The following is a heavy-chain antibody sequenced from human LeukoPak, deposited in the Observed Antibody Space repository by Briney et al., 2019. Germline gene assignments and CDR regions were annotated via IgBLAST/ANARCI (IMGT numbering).Heavy chain of an antibody. CDR2: ITSGFTP. D-gene: IGHD2-15*01. CDR1: GLTFSDYA. V-gene: IGHV3-23*01. CDR3: AKDYSESRVADVFFEY. Sequence: GGSLSLSCAASGLTFSDYAMRWFRQAPGKGLEWVSGITSGFTPHYADSVKGRFTISRDNSKNTFHLQLNSLRAEDTAVYYCAKDYSESRVADVFFEYWGQGTLVTVSS. J-gene: IGHJ4*02.